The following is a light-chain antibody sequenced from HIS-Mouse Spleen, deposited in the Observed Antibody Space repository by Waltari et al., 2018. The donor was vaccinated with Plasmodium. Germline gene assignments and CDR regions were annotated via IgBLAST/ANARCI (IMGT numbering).Light chain of an antibody. CDR3: QQRSNWPPT. CDR2: DAS. J-gene: IGKJ5*01. V-gene: IGKV3-11*01. Sequence: EIVLTQSPATLSLSPGERATLSCRASPSVSSYLAWYQQKPGQAPRLLIYDASNRATGIPARFRGSGSGTDFTLTISSLEPEDFALYYCQQRSNWPPTFGQGTRLEIK. CDR1: PSVSSY.